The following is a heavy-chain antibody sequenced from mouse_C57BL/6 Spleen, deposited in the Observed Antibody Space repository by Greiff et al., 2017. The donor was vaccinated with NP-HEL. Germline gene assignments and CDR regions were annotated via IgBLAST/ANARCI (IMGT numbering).Heavy chain of an antibody. V-gene: IGHV1-22*01. J-gene: IGHJ4*01. CDR1: GYTFTDYN. CDR3: ARESYCDYDGDPYYYAMDY. Sequence: VQLQQSGPELVKPGASVKMSCKASGYTFTDYNMHWVKQSHGQSLEWIGYINPNNGGTSYNQKFKGKATLTVNKSSSTAYMELRSLTSEDSAVYYCARESYCDYDGDPYYYAMDYWGQGTSVTVSS. CDR2: INPNNGGT. D-gene: IGHD2-4*01.